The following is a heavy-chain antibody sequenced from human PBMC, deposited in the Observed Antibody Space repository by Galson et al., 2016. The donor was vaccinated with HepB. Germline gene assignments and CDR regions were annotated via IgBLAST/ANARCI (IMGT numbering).Heavy chain of an antibody. Sequence: SETLSLTCTVSGGSISSSFHSWGWIRQPPGKGLEWIGSIYYSGTTYYNPSLKSRVTISVDTSKKQFSLKLNSVTAADTAVYYCAGRKDCTSTSCYYYFYSDLDVWGRGTTVTVSS. J-gene: IGHJ6*02. CDR2: IYYSGTT. CDR1: GGSISSSFHS. D-gene: IGHD2-2*01. CDR3: AGRKDCTSTSCYYYFYSDLDV. V-gene: IGHV4-39*01.